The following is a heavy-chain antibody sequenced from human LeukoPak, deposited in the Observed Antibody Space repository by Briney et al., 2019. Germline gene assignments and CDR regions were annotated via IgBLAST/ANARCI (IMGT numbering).Heavy chain of an antibody. CDR2: IYYSGST. J-gene: IGHJ6*03. Sequence: SETLSLTCTVSGGSISSYYWSWIRQPPGKGLEWIGYIYYSGSTNYNPSLKSRVTTSVDTSKNQFSLKLSSVTAADTAVYYCARMYYDFWSGSTPTYYYYYMDVWGKGTTVTVSS. V-gene: IGHV4-59*01. D-gene: IGHD3-3*01. CDR1: GGSISSYY. CDR3: ARMYYDFWSGSTPTYYYYYMDV.